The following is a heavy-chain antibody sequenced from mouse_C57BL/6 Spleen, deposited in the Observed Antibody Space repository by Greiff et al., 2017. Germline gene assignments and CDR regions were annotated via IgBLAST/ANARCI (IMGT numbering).Heavy chain of an antibody. CDR1: GYTFTDYY. CDR3: ARSGDYGSSYGYFDV. J-gene: IGHJ1*03. V-gene: IGHV1-75*01. CDR2: IFPGSGST. Sequence: VQLQQSGPELVKPGASVKISCKASGYTFTDYYINWVKQRPGQGLEWIGWIFPGSGSTYYNEKFKGKATLTVDKSSSTAYMLLSSLTSEDSAVYFCARSGDYGSSYGYFDVWGTGTTVTVSS. D-gene: IGHD1-1*01.